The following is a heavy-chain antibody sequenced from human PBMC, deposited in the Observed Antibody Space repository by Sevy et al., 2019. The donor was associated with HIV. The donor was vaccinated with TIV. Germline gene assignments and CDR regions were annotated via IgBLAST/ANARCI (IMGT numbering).Heavy chain of an antibody. CDR2: MYISGST. J-gene: IGHJ6*03. D-gene: IGHD2-2*01. V-gene: IGHV4-4*07. CDR1: GDSISSFY. Sequence: LLQPSETLSLTCTVSGDSISSFYWNWIRQAAGKGLEWIGRMYISGSTKYSPSLKNRVTMSIDTSKNQFSLKLSSVTAADTAVYFCARGADIVVGPPPPRDYYYNMDVWGKGTTVTVSS. CDR3: ARGADIVVGPPPPRDYYYNMDV.